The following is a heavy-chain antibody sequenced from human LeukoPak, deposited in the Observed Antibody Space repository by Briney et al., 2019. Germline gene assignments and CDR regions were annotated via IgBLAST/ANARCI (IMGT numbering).Heavy chain of an antibody. CDR2: ISSGSSTI. J-gene: IGHJ4*02. V-gene: IGHV3-48*04. CDR3: ATSGHNNIDY. Sequence: GGSLRLSCAASGFIFSSNSMNWVRQAPGKGLEWVSYISSGSSTIYYADSVKGRFTISRDNAKRSQYLQMNNLRAEDTAVYYCATSGHNNIDYWGQGTVVAVSS. D-gene: IGHD3-10*01. CDR1: GFIFSSNS.